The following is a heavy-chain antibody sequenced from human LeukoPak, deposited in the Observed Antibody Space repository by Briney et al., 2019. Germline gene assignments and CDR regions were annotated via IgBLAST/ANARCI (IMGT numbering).Heavy chain of an antibody. Sequence: SETLSLTCTVSGGSISSYYWSWIRQPPGKGLEWIGYIYYSGSTNYNPSLKSRVTISVDTSKNQFSLKLSPVTAADTAVYYCARVGYSSGWYRYYYGMDVWGQGTTVTVSS. CDR1: GGSISSYY. J-gene: IGHJ6*02. CDR3: ARVGYSSGWYRYYYGMDV. D-gene: IGHD6-19*01. CDR2: IYYSGST. V-gene: IGHV4-59*01.